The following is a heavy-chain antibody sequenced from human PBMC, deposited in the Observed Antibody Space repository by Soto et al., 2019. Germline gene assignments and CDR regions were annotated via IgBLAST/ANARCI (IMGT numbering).Heavy chain of an antibody. CDR3: ARSDCTSTSCYVVWFDP. V-gene: IGHV3-21*01. Sequence: EVQLVESGGGLVKPGGSPSLSWAASGIRLRNNCMNWVRPATREGLEWVSFISSSSSYISYADSVKGRITISRDNAKNSVYLQMNSLRAEDTAVYYCARSDCTSTSCYVVWFDPWGQGTLVNVSS. CDR2: ISSSSSYI. CDR1: GIRLRNNC. J-gene: IGHJ5*02. D-gene: IGHD2-2*01.